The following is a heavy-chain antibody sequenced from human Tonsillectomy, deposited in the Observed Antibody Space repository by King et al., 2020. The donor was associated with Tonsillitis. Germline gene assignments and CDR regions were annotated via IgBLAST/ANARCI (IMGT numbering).Heavy chain of an antibody. CDR1: GGPVSSGRYY. J-gene: IGHJ4*02. Sequence: QLQESGPGLVKPSETLSLTCTVSGGPVSSGRYYWSWIRQPPGKGLEWIGYIYYSGSTNYNPSLKSRVNMSVETSKNQFSLKLSSVTAADTAVYYCARVVYGAAAGTVLDSWGQGPLVTV. CDR2: IYYSGST. D-gene: IGHD6-13*01. CDR3: ARVVYGAAAGTVLDS. V-gene: IGHV4-61*01.